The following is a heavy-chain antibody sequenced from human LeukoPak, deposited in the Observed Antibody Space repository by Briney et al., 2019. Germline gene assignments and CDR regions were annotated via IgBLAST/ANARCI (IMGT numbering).Heavy chain of an antibody. Sequence: ASVKVSCKASGYTFTSYGISWVRQAPGQGLEWMGWISAYNGNTNYAQKLQGRVTMTTDTFTSTAYMELRSLRSDDTAVYYCAREASREGILSSPGADYYYYYYMDVWGKGTTVTVSS. CDR3: AREASREGILSSPGADYYYYYYMDV. D-gene: IGHD6-19*01. CDR2: ISAYNGNT. V-gene: IGHV1-18*01. J-gene: IGHJ6*03. CDR1: GYTFTSYG.